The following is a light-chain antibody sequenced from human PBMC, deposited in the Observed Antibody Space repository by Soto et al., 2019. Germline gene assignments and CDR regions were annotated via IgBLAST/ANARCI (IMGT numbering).Light chain of an antibody. CDR1: SSDIGGYNH. CDR3: NSYTTRSTHV. V-gene: IGLV2-14*03. J-gene: IGLJ1*01. Sequence: QSALTQPASVSGSPGQSITLSCTGTSSDIGGYNHVSWWHQHPGKVPKLLIYDVSNRPSGVSNRFSGSKSGNTASLTISGLQAEDEADYYCNSYTTRSTHVFGTGTKLTVL. CDR2: DVS.